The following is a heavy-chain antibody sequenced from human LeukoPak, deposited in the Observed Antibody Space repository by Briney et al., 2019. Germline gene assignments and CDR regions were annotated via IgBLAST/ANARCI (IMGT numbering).Heavy chain of an antibody. CDR3: ARGQPGGSRYFDY. CDR2: IKQDGSEK. D-gene: IGHD2-15*01. Sequence: GGSLRLSCAASGFTFSSYWMSWVRQAPGKGLEWVANIKQDGSEKYYVDSVKGRFTISRDNAKNSLYLQMNSLRAEDTAVYYCARGQPGGSRYFDYWGQGTLVTVSS. CDR1: GFTFSSYW. J-gene: IGHJ4*02. V-gene: IGHV3-7*01.